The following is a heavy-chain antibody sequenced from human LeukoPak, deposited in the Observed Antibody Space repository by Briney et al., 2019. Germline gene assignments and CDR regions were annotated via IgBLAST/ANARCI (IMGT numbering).Heavy chain of an antibody. V-gene: IGHV4-4*07. CDR1: GGSISSYY. CDR2: IYTSGST. Sequence: SETLSFTCTVSGGSISSYYWSWIRQPAGKGLEWIGRIYTSGSTNYNPSLKSRVTMSVDTSKNQFSLKLSSVTAADTAVYYCARVSVVVTAFDIWGQGTMVTVSS. CDR3: ARVSVVVTAFDI. D-gene: IGHD2-15*01. J-gene: IGHJ3*02.